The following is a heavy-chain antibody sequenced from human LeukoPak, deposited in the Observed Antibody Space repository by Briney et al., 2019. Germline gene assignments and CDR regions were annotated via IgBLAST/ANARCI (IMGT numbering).Heavy chain of an antibody. CDR2: ISATGGST. D-gene: IGHD6-19*01. Sequence: YPGGSLRLSCAASGFTFSSYGITWVRQAPGKGLEWVSTISATGGSTYYADSVKGRFTIYRDNSKDTLYLQMNSLRAEDTAVYYCAKGGYSSGWRNYFDYWGQGTLVTVSS. V-gene: IGHV3-23*01. CDR3: AKGGYSSGWRNYFDY. J-gene: IGHJ4*02. CDR1: GFTFSSYG.